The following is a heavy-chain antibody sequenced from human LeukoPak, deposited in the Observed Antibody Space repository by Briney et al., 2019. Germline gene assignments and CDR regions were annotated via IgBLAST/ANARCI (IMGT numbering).Heavy chain of an antibody. J-gene: IGHJ5*02. CDR1: GGTFISYA. Sequence: GASVKVSCKASGGTFISYAISWVRQAPGQGLEWMGRIIPILGIANYAQKFQGRVTITADKSTSTAYMELSSLRSEDTAVYYCARSAVAGIGWFDPWGQGTLVTVSS. CDR3: ARSAVAGIGWFDP. V-gene: IGHV1-69*04. CDR2: IIPILGIA. D-gene: IGHD6-19*01.